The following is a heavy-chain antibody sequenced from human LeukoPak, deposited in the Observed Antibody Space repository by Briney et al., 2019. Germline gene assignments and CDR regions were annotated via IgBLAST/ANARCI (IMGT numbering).Heavy chain of an antibody. J-gene: IGHJ4*02. D-gene: IGHD6-19*01. Sequence: PGGSLRLSCAASGITFSSYAMSWVRQAPGKGLEWVSAISGSGGSTYYADSVKGRFTISRDNSKNTLYLQMNSLRAEDTAVYYCAKDSGGWVYSSGWYDYWGQGTLVTVSS. V-gene: IGHV3-23*01. CDR2: ISGSGGST. CDR1: GITFSSYA. CDR3: AKDSGGWVYSSGWYDY.